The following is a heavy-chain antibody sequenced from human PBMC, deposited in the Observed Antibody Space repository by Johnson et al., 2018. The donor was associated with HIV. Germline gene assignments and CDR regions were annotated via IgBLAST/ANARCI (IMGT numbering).Heavy chain of an antibody. J-gene: IGHJ3*02. V-gene: IGHV3-7*01. CDR1: GFTFSSYW. CDR2: IKQDGSEK. CDR3: ASSNYYDQDAFDI. D-gene: IGHD3-16*01. Sequence: VQLVESGGGVVQPGRSLRLSCAASGFTFSSYWMSWVRQAPGKGLEWVANIKQDGSEKYYVDSVKGRFTISRDNAKNSLYLQMNSLRAEDSAVYYCASSNYYDQDAFDIWGQGTMVTVSS.